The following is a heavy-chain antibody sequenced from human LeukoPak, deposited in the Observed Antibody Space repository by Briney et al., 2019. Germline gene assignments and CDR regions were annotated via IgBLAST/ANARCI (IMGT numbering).Heavy chain of an antibody. CDR2: ISGDGSST. CDR3: ARDVLAAGATGTFDI. J-gene: IGHJ3*02. Sequence: PGGSLRLSCAASGFTFSRFWMHWVRQVPGKGLVWVSRISGDGSSTTYADSVKGRFTISRDNAKTSLYLQMNSLRAEDTAVYYCARDVLAAGATGTFDIWGQGTMVTVSS. D-gene: IGHD1-14*01. V-gene: IGHV3-74*01. CDR1: GFTFSRFW.